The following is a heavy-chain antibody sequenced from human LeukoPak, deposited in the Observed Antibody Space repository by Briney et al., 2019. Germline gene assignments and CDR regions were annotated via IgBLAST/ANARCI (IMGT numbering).Heavy chain of an antibody. CDR1: GGSISSGSYY. CDR3: ARGSNKWLRPINDY. J-gene: IGHJ4*02. V-gene: IGHV4-39*07. Sequence: PSETLSLTCTVSGGSISSGSYYWSWIRQPPGKGLEWIGEINHSGSTNYNPSLKSRVTISVDTSKNQFSLKLSSVTAADTAVYYCARGSNKWLRPINDYWGQGTLVTVSS. D-gene: IGHD5-12*01. CDR2: INHSGST.